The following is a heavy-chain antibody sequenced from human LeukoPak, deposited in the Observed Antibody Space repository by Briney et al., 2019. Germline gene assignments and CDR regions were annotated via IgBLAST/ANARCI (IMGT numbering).Heavy chain of an antibody. CDR2: IIPIFGTA. Sequence: SVKVSCKASGGTFSSYAISWVRQAPGQGLEWMGGIIPIFGTANYAQKFQGRVTITTDESTSTAYMELSSLRSEDPAVYYCARVVGQQHDDFDIWGQGTMVTVS. D-gene: IGHD6-13*01. V-gene: IGHV1-69*05. CDR3: ARVVGQQHDDFDI. J-gene: IGHJ3*02. CDR1: GGTFSSYA.